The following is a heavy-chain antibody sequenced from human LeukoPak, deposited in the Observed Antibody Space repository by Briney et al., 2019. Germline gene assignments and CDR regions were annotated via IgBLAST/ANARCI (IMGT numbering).Heavy chain of an antibody. J-gene: IGHJ4*02. Sequence: GGSLRLSCAASGFTFGRYWMSWARQASGKGLEWVANIKQDGSEKYYVDSVKGRFTISRDNAKNSLYLQMNSLRAEDTAVYYCVGLGENYWGQGTLVTVSS. CDR3: VGLGENY. D-gene: IGHD3-10*01. CDR1: GFTFGRYW. V-gene: IGHV3-7*02. CDR2: IKQDGSEK.